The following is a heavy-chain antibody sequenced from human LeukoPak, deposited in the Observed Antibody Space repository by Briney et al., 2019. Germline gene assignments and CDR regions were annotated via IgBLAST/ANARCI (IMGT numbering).Heavy chain of an antibody. J-gene: IGHJ5*02. CDR1: GGSISSGDYY. D-gene: IGHD6-13*01. V-gene: IGHV4-30-4*01. Sequence: SETLSLTCTVSGGSISSGDYYWSRIRQPPGKGLEWIGYIYYSGSTYYNPSLKSRVTISVDTSKNQFSLKLSSVTAADTAVYYCARVAAAGQNWFDPWGQGTLVTVSS. CDR2: IYYSGST. CDR3: ARVAAAGQNWFDP.